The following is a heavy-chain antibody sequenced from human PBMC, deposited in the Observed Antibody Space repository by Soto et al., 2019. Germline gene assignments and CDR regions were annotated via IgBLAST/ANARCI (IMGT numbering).Heavy chain of an antibody. J-gene: IGHJ4*02. CDR1: GFSFSSYG. CDR3: AKDLNGYSAYHTCDY. CDR2: ISYDGSEE. V-gene: IGHV3-30*18. Sequence: ESGGGVVQPGRSLRLSCAASGFSFSSYGMHWVRQAPGKGLEWVAVISYDGSEEYYADSVKGRFTISRDNSKKTQYLQMNSLRVEDTAVYYCAKDLNGYSAYHTCDYWGQGTVVTVSS. D-gene: IGHD5-12*01.